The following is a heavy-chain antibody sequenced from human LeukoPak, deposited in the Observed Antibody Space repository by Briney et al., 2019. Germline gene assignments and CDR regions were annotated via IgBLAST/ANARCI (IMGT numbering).Heavy chain of an antibody. CDR1: GFTFRNYL. D-gene: IGHD6-13*01. CDR2: ISSSSSTI. CDR3: ASRGSSWYGANFDY. Sequence: GGSLRLSCAASGFTFRNYLMNWVRQAPGKGMEWVSYISSSSSTIYYADSVKGRFTISRDNAKNSLYLQMNSLRAEDTAVYYCASRGSSWYGANFDYWGQGTLVTVSS. J-gene: IGHJ4*02. V-gene: IGHV3-48*01.